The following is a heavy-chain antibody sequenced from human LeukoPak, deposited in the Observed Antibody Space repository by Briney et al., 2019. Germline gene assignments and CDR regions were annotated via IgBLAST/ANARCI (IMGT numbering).Heavy chain of an antibody. Sequence: ASVKVSCKASGYTFTDYHIHWVRQAPGQGLEWMGWVNPDSGGTNYAQKFQGRVTMTRDTPISTAYMELSRLRSDDTAMFYCAREGVAVDFWGQGTLVTVSS. V-gene: IGHV1-2*02. CDR3: AREGVAVDF. CDR1: GYTFTDYH. D-gene: IGHD2-15*01. CDR2: VNPDSGGT. J-gene: IGHJ4*02.